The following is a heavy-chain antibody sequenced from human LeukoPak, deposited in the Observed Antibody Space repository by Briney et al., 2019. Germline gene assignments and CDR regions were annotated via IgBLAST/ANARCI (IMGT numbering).Heavy chain of an antibody. D-gene: IGHD3-16*02. Sequence: GSLRLSCAASGFTFSSYEMNWVRQAPGKGLEWIGYIYYSGSTNYNPSLKSRVTISVDTSKNQFSLKLSSVTAADTAVYYCARVPIGGWFDPWGQGTLVTVSS. CDR2: IYYSGST. CDR3: ARVPIGGWFDP. CDR1: GFTFSSYE. J-gene: IGHJ5*02. V-gene: IGHV4-59*01.